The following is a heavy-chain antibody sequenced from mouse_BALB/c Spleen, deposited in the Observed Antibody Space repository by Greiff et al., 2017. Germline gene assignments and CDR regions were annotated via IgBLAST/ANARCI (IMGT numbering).Heavy chain of an antibody. D-gene: IGHD2-1*01. CDR2: ISYSGST. Sequence: EVQLVESGPGLVKPSQSLSLTCTVTGYSITSDYAWNWIRQFPGNKLEWMGYISYSGSTSYNPSLKSRISITRDTSKNQFFLQLNSVTTEDTATYYCARWAYGNYEGYFDYWGQGTTLTVSS. CDR1: GYSITSDYA. V-gene: IGHV3-2*02. J-gene: IGHJ2*01. CDR3: ARWAYGNYEGYFDY.